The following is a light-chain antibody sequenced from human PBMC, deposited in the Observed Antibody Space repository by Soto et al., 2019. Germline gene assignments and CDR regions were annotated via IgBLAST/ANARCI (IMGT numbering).Light chain of an antibody. CDR3: SSYTSSSFYV. Sequence: QSALTQPASVSGSPGQSITISCTGTSSDVGGYNYVSWYQQHPGKAPKLMIYDVSNRPSGVSNRFSGSKSGNTASLTISGLHAEDEAYYYCSSYTSSSFYVFGTGTKLTVL. V-gene: IGLV2-14*01. J-gene: IGLJ1*01. CDR2: DVS. CDR1: SSDVGGYNY.